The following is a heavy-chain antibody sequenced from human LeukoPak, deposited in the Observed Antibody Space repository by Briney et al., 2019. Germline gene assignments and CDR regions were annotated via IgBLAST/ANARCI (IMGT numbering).Heavy chain of an antibody. J-gene: IGHJ4*02. CDR2: ISSSSYI. Sequence: PGGSLRLSCAASGFTFSSYSMNWVRQAPGKGLEWVSSISSSSYIYYADSVKGRFTISRDNAKNSLYLQMNSLRAEDTAVYYCARVRAVAGLFDYWGQGTLVTVSS. CDR3: ARVRAVAGLFDY. CDR1: GFTFSSYS. V-gene: IGHV3-21*01. D-gene: IGHD6-19*01.